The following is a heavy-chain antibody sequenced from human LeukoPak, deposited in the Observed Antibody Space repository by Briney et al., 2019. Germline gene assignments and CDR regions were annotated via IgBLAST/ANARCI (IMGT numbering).Heavy chain of an antibody. J-gene: IGHJ4*02. Sequence: GGSLRLSCAXSXXSVSGHYMSWVRQAPGEGLEWVSVLYSGGDTYYADSVKGRFTIARDTSKNTLYIEMNGLRAEDTAVYYCERGNTGYSSAWGRDFDYWGQGTLVTVSS. CDR1: XXSVSGHY. CDR3: ERGNTGYSSAWGRDFDY. D-gene: IGHD6-19*01. CDR2: LYSGGDT. V-gene: IGHV3-66*01.